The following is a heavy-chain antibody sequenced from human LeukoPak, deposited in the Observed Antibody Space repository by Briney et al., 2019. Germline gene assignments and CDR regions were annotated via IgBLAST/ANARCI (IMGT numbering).Heavy chain of an antibody. CDR2: IYYSGGT. V-gene: IGHV4-31*03. CDR3: ERDLGDKVDP. Sequence: SQTLSLTCTFSGDSITTGGYYWSWLRQHPGKGLEWIGYIYYSGGTYYNPSLKSRVTISVDTSKSQFSLKLTSVTAADTAVYYCERDLGDKVDPWGQGTLVTVSS. CDR1: GDSITTGGYY. D-gene: IGHD3-16*01. J-gene: IGHJ5*02.